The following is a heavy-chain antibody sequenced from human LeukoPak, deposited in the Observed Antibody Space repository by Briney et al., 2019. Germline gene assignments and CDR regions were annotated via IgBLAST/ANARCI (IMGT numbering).Heavy chain of an antibody. CDR3: ARVGATDNWFDP. J-gene: IGHJ5*02. D-gene: IGHD1-26*01. Sequence: SETLSLTCTVSGGSISSYYWSWTRQPAGKGLEWIGRIYTSGSTNYNPSLKSRVTMSVDTFKNQFSLKLSSVTAADAAVYYCARVGATDNWFDPWGQGTLVTVSS. CDR2: IYTSGST. V-gene: IGHV4-4*07. CDR1: GGSISSYY.